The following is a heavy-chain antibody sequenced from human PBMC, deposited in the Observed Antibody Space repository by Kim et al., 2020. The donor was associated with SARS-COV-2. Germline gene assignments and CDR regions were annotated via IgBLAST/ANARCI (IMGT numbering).Heavy chain of an antibody. V-gene: IGHV3-23*01. D-gene: IGHD6-13*01. J-gene: IGHJ6*02. Sequence: DSVKGRFTISRDNSKNTLYLQMNSRRAEDTAVYYCAKGKAYSSNHYYYYGMDVWRQGTTVTVSS. CDR3: AKGKAYSSNHYYYYGMDV.